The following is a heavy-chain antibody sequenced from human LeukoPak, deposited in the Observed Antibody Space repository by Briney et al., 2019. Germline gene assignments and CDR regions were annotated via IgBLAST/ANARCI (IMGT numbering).Heavy chain of an antibody. Sequence: SETLSLTCTVSGGSISSSSYYWGWIRQPPGKGLEWIGSIYYSGSTYYNPSLKSRVTISVDTSKNQFSLKLSSVTAADTAVYYCARWGVLDSSSWFPWGQGTLVTVSS. CDR1: GGSISSSSYY. D-gene: IGHD6-13*01. CDR3: ARWGVLDSSSWFP. CDR2: IYYSGST. V-gene: IGHV4-39*07. J-gene: IGHJ5*02.